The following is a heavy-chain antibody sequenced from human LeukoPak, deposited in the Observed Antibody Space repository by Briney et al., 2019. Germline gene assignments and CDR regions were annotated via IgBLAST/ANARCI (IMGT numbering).Heavy chain of an antibody. CDR2: ISWNSGSI. V-gene: IGHV3-9*01. CDR1: GFTFDDYA. CDR3: AKGPMVRGVPYYFDY. J-gene: IGHJ4*02. D-gene: IGHD3-10*01. Sequence: PGRSLRLSCAASGFTFDDYAMQWVRQAPGKGLEWVSGISWNSGSIGYADSVKGRFTISRDNAKNSLYLQMNSLRAEDTALYYCAKGPMVRGVPYYFDYWGQGTLVTVSS.